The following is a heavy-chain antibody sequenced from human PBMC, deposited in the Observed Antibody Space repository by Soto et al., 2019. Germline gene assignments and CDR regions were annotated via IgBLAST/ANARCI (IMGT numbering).Heavy chain of an antibody. CDR1: GFTVSSNY. J-gene: IGHJ4*02. Sequence: GGSLRLSCAASGFTVSSNYMSWVRQAPGKGLEWVSVIYSGGSTYYADSVKGRFTISRDNSKNTLYLQMNSLRAEDTAVYYCAREEYSSSWRYWGQGTLVTVSS. CDR3: AREEYSSSWRY. V-gene: IGHV3-66*01. CDR2: IYSGGST. D-gene: IGHD6-13*01.